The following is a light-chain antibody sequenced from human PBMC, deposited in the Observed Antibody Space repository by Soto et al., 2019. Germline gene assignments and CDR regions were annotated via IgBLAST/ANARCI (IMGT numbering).Light chain of an antibody. V-gene: IGLV2-14*01. CDR2: EVS. J-gene: IGLJ1*01. Sequence: QSALTQPASVSGSPGQSITISCTGTSSDVGGYNDVSWYQQHPGKAPKLMIYEVSNRPSGVSNRFSGSKSGNTASLTISGLQAEDEDDYYCSSYTSSSTLYVFGTGTKLTVL. CDR3: SSYTSSSTLYV. CDR1: SSDVGGYND.